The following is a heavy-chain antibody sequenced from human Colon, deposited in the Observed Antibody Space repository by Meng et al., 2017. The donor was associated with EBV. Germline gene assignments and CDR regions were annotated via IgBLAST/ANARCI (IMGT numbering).Heavy chain of an antibody. J-gene: IGHJ4*02. CDR2: IHNSGFS. CDR3: ARREYGNYPLKYS. CDR1: GDSIARNSW. Sequence: QVQSQEEGPGPGAALGALSMTCAVSGDSIARNSWCRWVRRPPGRGLEWIGQIHNSGFSTYYPALKTIATMSVDKSRNQFSLTLRSVTAADTAVYYCARREYGNYPLKYSWGPGALVTVSS. D-gene: IGHD2/OR15-2a*01. V-gene: IGHV4-4*02.